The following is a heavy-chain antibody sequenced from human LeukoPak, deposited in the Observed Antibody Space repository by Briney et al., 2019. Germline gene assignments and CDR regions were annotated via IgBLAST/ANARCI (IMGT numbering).Heavy chain of an antibody. CDR1: GFTFSNFA. J-gene: IGHJ4*02. D-gene: IGHD6-13*01. Sequence: GGSLRLSCAASGFTFSNFAMSWFRQAPEKGLEWVSTIGGGGINTYYADSVKGRFTISRDNSKNTLYLQMNSLRAEDTAVYYCAKDLAYMAAGATGGYWGQGTLVTVSS. CDR3: AKDLAYMAAGATGGY. V-gene: IGHV3-23*01. CDR2: IGGGGINT.